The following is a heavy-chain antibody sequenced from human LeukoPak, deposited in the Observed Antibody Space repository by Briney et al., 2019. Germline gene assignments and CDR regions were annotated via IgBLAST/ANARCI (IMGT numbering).Heavy chain of an antibody. CDR1: GDSISSSSYY. D-gene: IGHD6-6*01. CDR2: IYYSGST. CDR3: AREPLLQYSTSLGRYFDF. V-gene: IGHV4-39*07. J-gene: IGHJ2*01. Sequence: PSETLSLTCTVSGDSISSSSYYWGWIRQPPGKGLEWIGSIYYSGSTNYNPSLKSRVTISVDTSKNQFSLKLNSVTAADTAVYYCAREPLLQYSTSLGRYFDFWGRGTLVTVSS.